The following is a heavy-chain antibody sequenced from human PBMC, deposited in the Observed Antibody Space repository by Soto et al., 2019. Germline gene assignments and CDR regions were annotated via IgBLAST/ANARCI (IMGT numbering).Heavy chain of an antibody. CDR3: AKDASGSGWLSAY. Sequence: PGGSLSLSCVASGFVFSNYAMSWVRQAPGKGLEWVSTITGWDAGTSYADSVKGRFTISRDNSRNTLHLQMNSLRVEDTAVYYCAKDASGSGWLSAYWGQGTQVPVSS. D-gene: IGHD3-22*01. CDR2: ITGWDAGT. CDR1: GFVFSNYA. J-gene: IGHJ4*02. V-gene: IGHV3-23*01.